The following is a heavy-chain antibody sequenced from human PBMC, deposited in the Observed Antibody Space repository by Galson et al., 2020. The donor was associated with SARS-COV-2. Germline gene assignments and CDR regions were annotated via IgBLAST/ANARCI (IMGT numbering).Heavy chain of an antibody. V-gene: IGHV3-30*04. CDR2: ISSDGSNS. Sequence: GSLRLSCAASGFTFSNYVMHWVRQAPGKGPEWVAVISSDGSNSFYADSLKGRFTISRDNSKSTLYLQMNSLRAEDTAVYYCARGGEWELPYYFDYWGQGTMVTVSS. D-gene: IGHD1-26*01. CDR3: ARGGEWELPYYFDY. J-gene: IGHJ4*02. CDR1: GFTFSNYV.